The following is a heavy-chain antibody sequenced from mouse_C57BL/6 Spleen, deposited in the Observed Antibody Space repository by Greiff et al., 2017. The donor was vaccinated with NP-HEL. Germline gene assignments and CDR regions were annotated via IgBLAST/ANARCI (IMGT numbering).Heavy chain of an antibody. J-gene: IGHJ3*01. CDR1: GYAFSSSW. CDR3: ARAGVYSGYDFFAY. D-gene: IGHD2-2*01. V-gene: IGHV1-82*01. CDR2: IYPGDGDT. Sequence: QVQLKQSGPELVKPGASVKISCKASGYAFSSSWMNWVKQRPGKGLEWIGRIYPGDGDTNYNGKCKGKAKLTADKSCSTAYMQLSSLTSEDSAVYFCARAGVYSGYDFFAYWGQGTLVTVSA.